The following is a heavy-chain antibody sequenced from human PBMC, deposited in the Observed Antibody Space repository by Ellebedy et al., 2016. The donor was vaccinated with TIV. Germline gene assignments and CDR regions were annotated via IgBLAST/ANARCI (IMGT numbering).Heavy chain of an antibody. CDR2: MNPNSGNT. CDR3: ARDRTYQPLLGLDY. Sequence: AASVKVSCKASGYTFTSYDINWVRQATGQGLEWMGWMNPNSGNTGYAQKFQGRVTMTRNTSISTAYMELSSLRSEDTAMYYCARDRTYQPLLGLDYWGQGTLVTVSS. J-gene: IGHJ4*02. CDR1: GYTFTSYD. V-gene: IGHV1-8*01. D-gene: IGHD2-2*01.